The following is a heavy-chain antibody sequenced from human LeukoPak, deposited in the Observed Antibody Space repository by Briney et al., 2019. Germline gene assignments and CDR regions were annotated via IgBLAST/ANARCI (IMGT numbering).Heavy chain of an antibody. CDR3: ARVWSGNSDY. D-gene: IGHD3-3*01. J-gene: IGHJ4*02. CDR1: GYSFTSYW. V-gene: IGHV5-10-1*01. CDR2: IDPSDSYT. Sequence: GESLKISCKGSGYSFTSYWITWGRQMPGKGVEWMGRIDPSDSYTNYSSSFQGHVTISTDKSISTAYLQWSSLKTSDTAMYYCARVWSGNSDYWGQGTLVSVSS.